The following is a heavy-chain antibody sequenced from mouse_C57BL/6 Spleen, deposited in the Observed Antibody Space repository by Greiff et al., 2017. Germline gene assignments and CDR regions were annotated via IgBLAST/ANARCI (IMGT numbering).Heavy chain of an antibody. CDR3: ARNPPDYGSSYWYFDV. J-gene: IGHJ1*03. CDR2: IWSGGST. CDR1: GFSLTSYG. V-gene: IGHV2-2*01. D-gene: IGHD1-1*01. Sequence: VKLMASGPGLVQPSQSLSITCTVSGFSLTSYGVHWVRQSPGKGLEWLGVIWSGGSTDYNAAFISRLSISKDNSKSQVFCKMNSLQADDTAIYYCARNPPDYGSSYWYFDVWGTGTTVTVSS.